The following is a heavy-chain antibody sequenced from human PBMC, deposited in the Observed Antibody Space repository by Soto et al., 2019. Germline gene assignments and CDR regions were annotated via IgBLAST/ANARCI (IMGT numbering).Heavy chain of an antibody. V-gene: IGHV6-1*01. J-gene: IGHJ6*03. CDR2: TYYRSRWYN. CDR1: GDNDSSSRAA. Sequence: PSPAQPISEASPGDNDSSSRAAPNQKKKTPSRGLEWLGRTYYRSRWYNDYAVSVKSRITVNPDTSKNQFSLHLNSVTPEDTAVYYCAGTTSLQWYYMDVWDKGTTVTVSS. CDR3: AGTTSLQWYYMDV. D-gene: IGHD1-7*01.